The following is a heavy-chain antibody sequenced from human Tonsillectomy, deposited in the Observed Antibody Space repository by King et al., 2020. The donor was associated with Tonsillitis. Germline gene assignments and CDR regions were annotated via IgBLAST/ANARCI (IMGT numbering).Heavy chain of an antibody. CDR1: GGTFSSYA. V-gene: IGHV1-69*01. J-gene: IGHJ6*03. CDR3: ARDFRVGRTIFWGGYYYYMDV. D-gene: IGHD3-3*01. CDR2: IIPIFGTA. Sequence: VQLVQSGAEVKKPGSSVKVSCKASGGTFSSYAISWVRQAPGQGLEWMGGIIPIFGTANYAQKFQGRVTITADESTSTAYMELSSLRSEDTAVYYCARDFRVGRTIFWGGYYYYMDVWGKGTTVTVSS.